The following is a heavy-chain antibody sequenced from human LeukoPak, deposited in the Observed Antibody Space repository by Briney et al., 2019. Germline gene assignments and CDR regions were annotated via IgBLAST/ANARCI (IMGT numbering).Heavy chain of an antibody. J-gene: IGHJ4*02. CDR2: ISSSSSYI. CDR3: ARDLEYCSSTSCYTLPFDY. D-gene: IGHD2-2*02. Sequence: GGSLRLSCAASGFTFSSYSMNWVRQAPGKGLEWVSSISSSSSYIYYADSVKGRFTISRDNAKNSLYLQTNSLRAEDTAVYYCARDLEYCSSTSCYTLPFDYWGQGTLVTVSS. V-gene: IGHV3-21*01. CDR1: GFTFSSYS.